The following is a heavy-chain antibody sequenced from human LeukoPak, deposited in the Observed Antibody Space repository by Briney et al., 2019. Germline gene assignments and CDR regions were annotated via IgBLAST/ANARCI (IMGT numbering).Heavy chain of an antibody. CDR2: ISAYNGNT. V-gene: IGHV1-18*04. CDR3: ARDYYGSGSYSYAFDI. Sequence: ASVKVSCKASGYTFTSYYMHWVRQAPGQGLEWMGWISAYNGNTNYAQKLQGRVTMTTDTSTSTAYMDLRSLTSDDTAVYYCARDYYGSGSYSYAFDIWGQGTMVTVSS. CDR1: GYTFTSYY. J-gene: IGHJ3*02. D-gene: IGHD3-10*01.